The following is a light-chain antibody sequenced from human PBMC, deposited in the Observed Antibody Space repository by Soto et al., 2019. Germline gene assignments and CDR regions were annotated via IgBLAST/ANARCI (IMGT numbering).Light chain of an antibody. V-gene: IGKV2-28*01. CDR2: LGS. Sequence: DIVMNQSPLSLPVTPGEPASISCRSSQSLLHSNGYNYLDWYLQKPGQSPQILIYLGSNRASGVPEGFSGSGSGTDFTRKISRVEADDIEVYYCMQALQTPYPVCQGTKLEIK. J-gene: IGKJ2*01. CDR3: MQALQTPYP. CDR1: QSLLHSNGYNY.